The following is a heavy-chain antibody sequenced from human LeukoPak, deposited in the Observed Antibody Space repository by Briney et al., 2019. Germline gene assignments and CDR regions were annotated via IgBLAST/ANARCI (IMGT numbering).Heavy chain of an antibody. J-gene: IGHJ4*02. CDR1: GGSIRSGSHY. V-gene: IGHV4-39*02. D-gene: IGHD3-22*01. Sequence: SETLSLTCTVSGGSIRSGSHYWAWIRQPPGEGLEWIGSIYYSGSTYYNPSLENRVTISIDTSKNHFSLKLSSLSAADTSVYYCAKRDDSGGNLVDLWGQGTLVTVS. CDR2: IYYSGST. CDR3: AKRDDSGGNLVDL.